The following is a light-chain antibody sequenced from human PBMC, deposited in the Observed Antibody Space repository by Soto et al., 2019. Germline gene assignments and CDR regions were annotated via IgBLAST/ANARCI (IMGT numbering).Light chain of an antibody. V-gene: IGLV2-14*01. CDR2: EVT. Sequence: QSALTQPASVSGSPGQSITISCTGSSSDVGAYNYVSWYQQHQGKAPRLMIYEVTNRTSGVANRVSGSKSGNTAALTISGLRAEDEADSYCSSYTSGSALVVFGGGTKLTVL. J-gene: IGLJ2*01. CDR1: SSDVGAYNY. CDR3: SSYTSGSALVV.